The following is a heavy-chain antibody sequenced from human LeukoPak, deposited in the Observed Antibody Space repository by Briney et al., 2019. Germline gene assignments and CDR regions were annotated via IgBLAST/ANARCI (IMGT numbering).Heavy chain of an antibody. D-gene: IGHD3-22*01. CDR2: ISSSSSYI. V-gene: IGHV3-21*01. CDR3: ARDSYDSSGSLYYFDY. CDR1: GFTFSSYS. J-gene: IGHJ4*02. Sequence: GGSLRLSCAASGFTFSSYSMNWVRQAPGKGLEWVSSISSSSSYIYYADSVKGRFTISRDNAKNSLYLQMNSLRAEDTAVYYCARDSYDSSGSLYYFDYWGQGTLVTVSS.